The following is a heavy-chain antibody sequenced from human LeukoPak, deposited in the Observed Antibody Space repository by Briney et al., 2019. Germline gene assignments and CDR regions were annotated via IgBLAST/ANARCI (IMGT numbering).Heavy chain of an antibody. CDR1: AYSFTSYW. CDR3: ARGGVDHRCFDF. J-gene: IGHJ4*02. CDR2: IYPADSDV. Sequence: GESLKISCKTSAYSFTSYWIGWVRQMRGKRLEWMGIIYPADSDVRYSPSFRGQVTISADQSISTAYLQWSSLEASDTAVYYCARGGVDHRCFDFWGQGSLVSVSS. D-gene: IGHD3-16*01. V-gene: IGHV5-51*01.